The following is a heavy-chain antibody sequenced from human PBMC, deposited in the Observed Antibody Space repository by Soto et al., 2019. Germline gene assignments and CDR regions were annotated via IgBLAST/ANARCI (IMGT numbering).Heavy chain of an antibody. V-gene: IGHV1-18*01. CDR1: GYSFATSG. CDR3: ARAGQYYDASGYAN. J-gene: IGHJ4*02. Sequence: QVKLVQSGAEAKKPGASIKVSCKASGYSFATSGMTRVRQAPGQGLEWVGWISAYNGNSNYDQNLQDRVTMTTDTSTTTAYLELRNLRSDDSAVYYCARAGQYYDASGYANWGQGTLVTISS. CDR2: ISAYNGNS. D-gene: IGHD3-22*01.